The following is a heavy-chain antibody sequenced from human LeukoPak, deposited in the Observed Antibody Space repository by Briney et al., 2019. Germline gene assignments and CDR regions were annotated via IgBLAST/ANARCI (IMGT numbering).Heavy chain of an antibody. J-gene: IGHJ4*02. D-gene: IGHD6-6*01. Sequence: ASVKVSCKASGYTFTSYAMHWVRQAPGQRLEWMGWINAGNGNTKYSQKFQGRVTIIRDTSASTAYMELSSLRSEDTAVYYCARGRSSSANIDYWGQGTLVTVSS. V-gene: IGHV1-3*01. CDR2: INAGNGNT. CDR1: GYTFTSYA. CDR3: ARGRSSSANIDY.